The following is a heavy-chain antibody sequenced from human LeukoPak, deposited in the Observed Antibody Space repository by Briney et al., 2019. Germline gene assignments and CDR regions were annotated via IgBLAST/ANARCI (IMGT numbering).Heavy chain of an antibody. V-gene: IGHV1-2*02. CDR3: ARDNYYDSSGYIRAFDY. J-gene: IGHJ4*02. CDR1: GYTFTGYY. Sequence: ASVKVSCKASGYTFTGYYMHWVRQAPGQGLEWMGWINPNSGGTNYAQKFQGRVTMTRDTSTSTVYMELSSLRSEDTAVYYCARDNYYDSSGYIRAFDYWGQGTLVTVSS. D-gene: IGHD3-22*01. CDR2: INPNSGGT.